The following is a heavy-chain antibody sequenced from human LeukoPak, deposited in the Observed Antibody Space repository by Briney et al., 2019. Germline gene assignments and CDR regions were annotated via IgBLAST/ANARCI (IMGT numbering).Heavy chain of an antibody. CDR2: TYYRSKWYN. V-gene: IGHV6-1*01. CDR1: GDSVSSNSAA. D-gene: IGHD3-10*01. CDR3: ARDPAGSGGTGNWFDP. Sequence: SQTLSLTCAISGDSVSSNSAAWNWIRQSPSRGLEWLGRTYYRSKWYNDYAVSVKSRITINPDTSKSQFSLQLNSVTPEDTAVYYCARDPAGSGGTGNWFDPWGQGTLVTVSS. J-gene: IGHJ5*02.